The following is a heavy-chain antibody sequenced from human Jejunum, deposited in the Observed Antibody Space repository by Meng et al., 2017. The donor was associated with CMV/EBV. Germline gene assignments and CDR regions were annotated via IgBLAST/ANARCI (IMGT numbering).Heavy chain of an antibody. J-gene: IGHJ5*01. Sequence: SKAWRTWGRQGPGKGREWVARSKSTTDGGATDYADTLSMNFTLSTDDSKNTRFLQMNTLKTEDTAFYYCFTDPRGLRVLGERGFDSWGQGTLVTVSS. CDR2: SKSTTDGGAT. CDR1: SKAW. CDR3: FTDPRGLRVLGERGFDS. V-gene: IGHV3-15*01. D-gene: IGHD3-16*01.